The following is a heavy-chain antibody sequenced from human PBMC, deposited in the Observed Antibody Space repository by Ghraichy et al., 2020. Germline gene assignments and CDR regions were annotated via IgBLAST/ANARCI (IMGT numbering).Heavy chain of an antibody. CDR1: GFSLSTIGVG. CDR2: IYWDEDE. Sequence: SGPTLVKPTQTLTLTCTFSGFSLSTIGVGVGWIRQPPGKALEWLAHIYWDEDERYSPSLKSRLTITKDTSKNQVVLTMTNMDPVDTATYYCARRPRIGPSGTVWFDPWGQGTLVTVSS. CDR3: ARRPRIGPSGTVWFDP. V-gene: IGHV2-5*02. J-gene: IGHJ5*02. D-gene: IGHD6-13*01.